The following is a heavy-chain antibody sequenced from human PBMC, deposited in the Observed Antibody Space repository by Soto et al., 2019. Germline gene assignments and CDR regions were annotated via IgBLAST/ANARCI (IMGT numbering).Heavy chain of an antibody. V-gene: IGHV3-9*01. Sequence: SLRLSCAASGFTFYDYVIHCFRQSPFKCLEWVSGISWNSGSIDYADSVKGRFNISRDNAKNSLYLQMNSLRAEDTAVYYCARGVHHDSSGYYYFYWGQGTLVTVSS. CDR1: GFTFYDYV. CDR3: ARGVHHDSSGYYYFY. D-gene: IGHD3-22*01. J-gene: IGHJ4*02. CDR2: ISWNSGSI.